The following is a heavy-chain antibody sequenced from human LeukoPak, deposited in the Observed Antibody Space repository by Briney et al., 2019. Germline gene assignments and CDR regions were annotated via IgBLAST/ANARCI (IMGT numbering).Heavy chain of an antibody. D-gene: IGHD6-13*01. CDR3: ARGGGSSWYGRYYMDV. CDR2: INHSGST. CDR1: GGSFSGYY. J-gene: IGHJ6*03. Sequence: PSETLSLTCAVYGGSFSGYYWSWIRQPPGKGLEWIGEINHSGSTNYNPSLKSRVTISADTSKNQFSLKLSSVTAADTAVYYCARGGGSSWYGRYYMDVWGKGTTVTVSS. V-gene: IGHV4-34*01.